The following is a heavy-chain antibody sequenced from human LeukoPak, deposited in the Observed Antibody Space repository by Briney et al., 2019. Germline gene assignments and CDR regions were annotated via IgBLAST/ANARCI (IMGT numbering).Heavy chain of an antibody. CDR1: GYTFTSYD. V-gene: IGHV1-8*01. J-gene: IGHJ6*03. CDR3: ARGVVTAIGGYYYYYYYMDV. CDR2: MNPNSGNT. D-gene: IGHD2-21*02. Sequence: ASVKVSCKASGYTFTSYDINWVRQATGQGLEWMGWMNPNSGNTGYAQKFQGRVTMTRNTSISTAHMELSSLRSEDTAVYYCARGVVTAIGGYYYYYYYMDVWGKGTTVTVSS.